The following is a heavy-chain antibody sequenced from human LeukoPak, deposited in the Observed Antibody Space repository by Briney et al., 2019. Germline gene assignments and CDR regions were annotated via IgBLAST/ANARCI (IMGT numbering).Heavy chain of an antibody. CDR2: IRYDGSNK. D-gene: IGHD6-19*01. J-gene: IGHJ3*02. Sequence: QPGGSLRLSCAASGFTFSSYGMHWVRQAPGKGLEWVAFIRYDGSNKYYADSVKGRFTISRDNSKNTLYLQMNSLRAEDTAAYYCAKLASAVAGAPKTDDAFDIWGQGTMVTVSS. V-gene: IGHV3-30*02. CDR3: AKLASAVAGAPKTDDAFDI. CDR1: GFTFSSYG.